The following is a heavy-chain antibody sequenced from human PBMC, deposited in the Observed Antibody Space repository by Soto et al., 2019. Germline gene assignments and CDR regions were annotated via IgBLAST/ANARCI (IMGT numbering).Heavy chain of an antibody. CDR2: ISGRGGST. V-gene: IGHV3-23*01. D-gene: IGHD1-20*01. J-gene: IGHJ4*02. CDR3: AKDLYNWNDPENYYFDY. CDR1: GFTFSSYA. Sequence: EVQLLESGGGLVQPGGSLRLSCAASGFTFSSYAMSWVRQAPGQGLEWVSAISGRGGSTYYADSVKRRFTISRDNSKNTLYLQMNSLRAEDTAVYYCAKDLYNWNDPENYYFDYWGQGTLVTVSS.